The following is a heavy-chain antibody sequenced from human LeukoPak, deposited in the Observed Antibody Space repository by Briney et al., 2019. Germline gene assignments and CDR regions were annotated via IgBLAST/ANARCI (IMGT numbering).Heavy chain of an antibody. Sequence: SETLSLTCTVSGGSISSYYWSWIRQPAGKGLEWIGRIYSSGSTNYSPSLKSRVTMSVDTSKNQFSLKLSSVTAADTAVYYCARGQYHLLYWYFDLWGRGTLVAVSS. V-gene: IGHV4-4*07. D-gene: IGHD2-2*01. CDR2: IYSSGST. CDR3: ARGQYHLLYWYFDL. CDR1: GGSISSYY. J-gene: IGHJ2*01.